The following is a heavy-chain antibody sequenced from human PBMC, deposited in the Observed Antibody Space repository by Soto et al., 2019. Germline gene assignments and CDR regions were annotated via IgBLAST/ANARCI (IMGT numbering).Heavy chain of an antibody. V-gene: IGHV3-13*01. Sequence: LSLSCAASGFTFSSYDMHWVRQATGKGLEWVSAIGTAGDTYYPGSVKGRFTISRENAKNSLYLQMNSLRAGDTAVYYCARGGLYSSSWPPDYWGQGTLVTVSS. CDR1: GFTFSSYD. CDR3: ARGGLYSSSWPPDY. CDR2: IGTAGDT. D-gene: IGHD6-13*01. J-gene: IGHJ4*02.